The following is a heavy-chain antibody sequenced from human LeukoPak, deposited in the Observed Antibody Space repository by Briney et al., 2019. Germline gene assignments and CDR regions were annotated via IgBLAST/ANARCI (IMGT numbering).Heavy chain of an antibody. J-gene: IGHJ4*02. Sequence: LTGGSPRLSCTASGFTFGDYAMSWVRQAPGKGLEWVSIIYSGGGTYYADSVKGRFTISRDNSKNTLYLQMNSLRAEDTAVYYCAREYDSGDFYGPIGYWGPGTLVTVSS. CDR1: GFTFGDYA. CDR2: IYSGGGT. D-gene: IGHD3-22*01. V-gene: IGHV3-53*01. CDR3: AREYDSGDFYGPIGY.